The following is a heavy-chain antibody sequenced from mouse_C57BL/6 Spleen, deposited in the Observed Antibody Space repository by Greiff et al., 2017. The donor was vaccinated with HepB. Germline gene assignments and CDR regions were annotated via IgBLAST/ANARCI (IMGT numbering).Heavy chain of an antibody. D-gene: IGHD2-5*01. J-gene: IGHJ3*01. CDR1: GYTFTDYY. CDR3: ARRDYSNYDGFAY. CDR2: INPNNGGT. Sequence: VQLQQSGPELVKPGASVKISCKASGYTFTDYYMNWVKQSHGKSLEWIGDINPNNGGTSYNQKFKGKATLTVDKSSSTAYMELLSLTSEDSAVYYCARRDYSNYDGFAYWGQGTLVTVSA. V-gene: IGHV1-26*01.